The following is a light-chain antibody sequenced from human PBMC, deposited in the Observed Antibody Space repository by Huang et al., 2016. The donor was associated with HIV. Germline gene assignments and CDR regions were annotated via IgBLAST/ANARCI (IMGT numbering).Light chain of an antibody. CDR1: QSVSTN. J-gene: IGKJ4*01. V-gene: IGKV3-15*01. CDR2: GAS. Sequence: EIVMTQSPDTLSVSPGQRVTLSCRASQSVSTNLAWYQQRPGQAPRLLIFGASTRATGIPARFTGSGSGTEFTLTISRLQSEDFAVYYCQQYNNWPLFGGGTKVEIK. CDR3: QQYNNWPL.